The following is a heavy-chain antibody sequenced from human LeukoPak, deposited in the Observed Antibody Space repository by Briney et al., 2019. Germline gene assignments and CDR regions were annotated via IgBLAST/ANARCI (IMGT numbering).Heavy chain of an antibody. Sequence: SVKVSCKASGGTFSSYAISWVRQAPGQGLEWMGGIIPIFGTANYAQKFQGRVTITADESTSTAYMELSSLRSEDTAVYYCAREAAAADAYYYGMDVWGKGTTVTVSS. CDR2: IIPIFGTA. D-gene: IGHD6-13*01. J-gene: IGHJ6*04. CDR1: GGTFSSYA. V-gene: IGHV1-69*01. CDR3: AREAAAADAYYYGMDV.